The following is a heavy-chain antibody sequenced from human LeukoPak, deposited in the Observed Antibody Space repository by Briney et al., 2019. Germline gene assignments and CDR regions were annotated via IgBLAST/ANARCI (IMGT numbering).Heavy chain of an antibody. CDR3: AMSIPAAGVFDY. CDR1: GGSISSYY. J-gene: IGHJ4*02. CDR2: IYYSGSQ. V-gene: IGHV4-59*01. D-gene: IGHD6-13*01. Sequence: ETLCLTCTVSGGSISSYYWSWIRQPPGKGLEWIGYIYYSGSQNYNPSLTSRVTISVDTSKNQFSLRLSSVTAADTAVYYCAMSIPAAGVFDYWGQGTLVTVSS.